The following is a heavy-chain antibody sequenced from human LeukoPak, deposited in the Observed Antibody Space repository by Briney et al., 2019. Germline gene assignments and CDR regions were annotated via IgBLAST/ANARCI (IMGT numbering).Heavy chain of an antibody. V-gene: IGHV3-7*01. J-gene: IGHJ5*02. CDR1: GFTFSSYW. CDR2: IKQDRSEK. D-gene: IGHD3-3*01. Sequence: GGSLRLSCAASGFTFSSYWMSWVRQAPGKGLEWVANIKQDRSEKYYVDSVKGRFTISRDNAKNSLYLQMNSLRAEDTAVYYCARDEGGNYDFWSGYSYGGWFDPWGQGTLVTVSS. CDR3: ARDEGGNYDFWSGYSYGGWFDP.